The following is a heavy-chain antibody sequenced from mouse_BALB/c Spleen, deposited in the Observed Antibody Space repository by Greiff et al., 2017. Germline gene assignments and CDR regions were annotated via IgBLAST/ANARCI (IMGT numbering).Heavy chain of an antibody. Sequence: EVKLVESGGGLVKPGGSLKLSCAASGFTFSDYYMYWVRQTPEKRLEWVATISDGGSYTYYPDSVKGRFTISGDNAKNNLYLQMSSLKSEDTAMYYCARAAGYDDWYLDVWGAGTTVTVSS. D-gene: IGHD2-14*01. J-gene: IGHJ1*01. CDR2: ISDGGSYT. CDR1: GFTFSDYY. CDR3: ARAAGYDDWYLDV. V-gene: IGHV5-4*02.